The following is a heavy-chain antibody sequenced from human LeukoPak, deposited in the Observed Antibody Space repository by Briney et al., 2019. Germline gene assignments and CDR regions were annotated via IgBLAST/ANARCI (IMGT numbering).Heavy chain of an antibody. D-gene: IGHD3-10*01. CDR3: ARGPDMVRGVIITSDYYYYYGMDV. J-gene: IGHJ6*02. Sequence: SETLSLTCAVYGGSFSGYYWSWIRQPPGKGLEWIGEINHSGSTNYDPSLKSRVTISVDMSKNQFSLKLSSVTAADTAVYYCARGPDMVRGVIITSDYYYYYGMDVWGQGTTVTVSS. CDR1: GGSFSGYY. CDR2: INHSGST. V-gene: IGHV4-34*01.